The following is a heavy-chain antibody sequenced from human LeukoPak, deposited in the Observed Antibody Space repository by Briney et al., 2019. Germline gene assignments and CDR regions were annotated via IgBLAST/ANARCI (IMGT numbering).Heavy chain of an antibody. CDR2: VYHSDYT. CDR3: ARAGGYYGSGSSFDY. D-gene: IGHD3-10*01. CDR1: GGSISSGNYY. J-gene: IGHJ4*02. V-gene: IGHV4-30-2*01. Sequence: SETLSLTCTVSGGSISSGNYYWSWIRQPPGKGLEWIGYVYHSDYTSYNPSLKSRVTVSVDRSKNQFSLNLSSVTAADTAVYYCARAGGYYGSGSSFDYWGQGTLVTVSS.